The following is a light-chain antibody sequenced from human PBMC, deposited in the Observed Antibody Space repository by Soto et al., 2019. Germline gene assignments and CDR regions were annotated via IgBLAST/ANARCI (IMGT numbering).Light chain of an antibody. V-gene: IGKV1-5*03. J-gene: IGKJ2*01. CDR3: QQYNSYPYT. CDR2: KAS. CDR1: QRITNW. Sequence: DIQMTQSPSTLSASIGDRVTITCRASQRITNWLVWYQQKPGKAPKLLIYKASSLESGDSSRFSGSGSGTEFTLTISSLQPEDVATYYCQQYNSYPYTFGQGTQLAIQ.